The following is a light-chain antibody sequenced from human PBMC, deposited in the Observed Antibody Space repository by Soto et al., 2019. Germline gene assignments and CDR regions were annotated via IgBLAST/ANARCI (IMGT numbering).Light chain of an antibody. CDR3: QQYNDFQYS. Sequence: DIQMTQSPSTLSASVGDGVTITCRASQNIGSWLAWYQQKPGEAPNLLISKATNLQSGVPSRFSGSGSGTDFSLTISSLQPVDSATYFCQQYNDFQYSFGPGTKLDI. CDR2: KAT. J-gene: IGKJ2*01. V-gene: IGKV1-5*03. CDR1: QNIGSW.